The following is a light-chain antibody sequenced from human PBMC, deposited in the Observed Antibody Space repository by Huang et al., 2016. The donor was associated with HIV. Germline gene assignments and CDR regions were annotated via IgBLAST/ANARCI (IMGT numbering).Light chain of an antibody. J-gene: IGKJ2*01. CDR2: GAS. CDR1: QGVSSN. V-gene: IGKV3-15*01. CDR3: QQYNNWRAT. Sequence: EIVMTQSPATLSVSPGERATLSCRASQGVSSNLAWYQQKPGQAPRLLIYGASTRATGIPARFSGSGSGTEFTLTISSLQSEDFAIYCCQQYNNWRATFGQGTKLEIK.